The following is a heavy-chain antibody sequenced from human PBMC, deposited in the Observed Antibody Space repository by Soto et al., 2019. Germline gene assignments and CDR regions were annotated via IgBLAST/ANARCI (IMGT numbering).Heavy chain of an antibody. Sequence: EVQLLESGGGLVQPGGSVRLSCAAPEFTFGGLGLSWVRQSPGRGLEWVSTMSRNEDNTHYADSVNGRFTISKDRSTNPLPLHMASLSAEDPAIYYCVSWMSAHFDYWGQGTLVTVSS. CDR2: MSRNEDNT. D-gene: IGHD2-2*03. CDR3: VSWMSAHFDY. J-gene: IGHJ4*02. CDR1: EFTFGGLG. V-gene: IGHV3-23*01.